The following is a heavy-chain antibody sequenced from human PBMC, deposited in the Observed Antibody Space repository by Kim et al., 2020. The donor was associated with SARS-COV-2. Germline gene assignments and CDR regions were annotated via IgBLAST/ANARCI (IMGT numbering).Heavy chain of an antibody. CDR3: AKDPSSYSSSLFSEGDDY. CDR2: ISGSGGST. J-gene: IGHJ4*02. CDR1: GFTFSSYA. Sequence: GGSLRLSCAASGFTFSSYAMSWVRQAPGKGLEWVSAISGSGGSTYYADSVKGRFTISRDNSKNTLYLQMNSLRAEDTAVYYCAKDPSSYSSSLFSEGDDYWGQGTLVTVSS. D-gene: IGHD6-6*01. V-gene: IGHV3-23*01.